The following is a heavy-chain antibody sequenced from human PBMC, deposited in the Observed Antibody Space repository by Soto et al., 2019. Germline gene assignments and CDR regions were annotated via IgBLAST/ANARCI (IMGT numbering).Heavy chain of an antibody. Sequence: EASVKVSCKTSGGTFSTFGISWVRQAPGQGLEWMGGVIPFFGTAEYSQKFEDRITITADESTNTVYMDLRSLKSEDTAIYYCARTAPMDAGDKYYYDFWGQGALVTVSS. CDR3: ARTAPMDAGDKYYYDF. CDR1: GGTFSTFG. CDR2: VIPFFGTA. V-gene: IGHV1-69*13. D-gene: IGHD3-16*01. J-gene: IGHJ4*02.